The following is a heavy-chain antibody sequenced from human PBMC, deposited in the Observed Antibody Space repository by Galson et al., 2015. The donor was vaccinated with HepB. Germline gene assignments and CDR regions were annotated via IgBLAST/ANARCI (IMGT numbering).Heavy chain of an antibody. CDR2: ISSSGSTI. CDR1: GFTFSSYE. D-gene: IGHD1-26*01. V-gene: IGHV3-48*03. Sequence: SLRLSCAASGFTFSSYEMNWVRQAPGKGLEWVSYISSSGSTIYYADSVKGRFTISRDNAKNSLYLQMNSLRAEDTAVYYCASLEWGSYKPTPFDYWGQGTLVTVSS. CDR3: ASLEWGSYKPTPFDY. J-gene: IGHJ4*02.